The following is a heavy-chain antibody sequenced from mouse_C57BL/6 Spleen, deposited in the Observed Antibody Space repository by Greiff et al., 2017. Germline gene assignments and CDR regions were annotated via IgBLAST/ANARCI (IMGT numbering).Heavy chain of an antibody. CDR2: FYPGSGST. V-gene: IGHV1-55*01. D-gene: IGHD1-1*01. Sequence: QVQLQQPGAELVKPGASVKMSCKASGYTFTSYWITWVKQRPGQGLEWIGDFYPGSGSTNYNEKFKSKATLTVDTSSSTAYMQLSSLTSGDSAVYYCARLVYGSSPYFDVWGTGITVTVSS. CDR1: GYTFTSYW. CDR3: ARLVYGSSPYFDV. J-gene: IGHJ1*03.